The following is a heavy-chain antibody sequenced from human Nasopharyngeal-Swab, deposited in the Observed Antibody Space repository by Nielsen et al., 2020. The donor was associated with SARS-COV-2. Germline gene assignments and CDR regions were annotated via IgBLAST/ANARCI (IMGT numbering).Heavy chain of an antibody. Sequence: GGSLRLSCAASGFTFDDYAMHWVRQAPGKGPEWVSGISWNSGSIGYADSVKGRFTISRDNAKNSLYLQMNSLRAEDTALYYCAKDILERRGGAFDIWGQGTMVTVSS. CDR2: ISWNSGSI. D-gene: IGHD1-1*01. CDR3: AKDILERRGGAFDI. J-gene: IGHJ3*02. V-gene: IGHV3-9*01. CDR1: GFTFDDYA.